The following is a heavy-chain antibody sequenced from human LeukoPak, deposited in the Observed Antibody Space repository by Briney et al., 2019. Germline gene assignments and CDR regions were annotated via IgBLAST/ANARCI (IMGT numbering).Heavy chain of an antibody. V-gene: IGHV3-30*02. D-gene: IGHD3-10*01. CDR2: IHYDGSIK. J-gene: IGHJ4*02. CDR1: GFTFSNYG. CDR3: AKDHFYGLGTRSADC. Sequence: GGSLRLSCAASGFTFSNYGMHWVRQAPGKGLEWVSFIHYDGSIKYYADSVKGRFTISRDNSKNTVYLQMNSLRLEDAAVYYWAKDHFYGLGTRSADCWGQGTLVSVSS.